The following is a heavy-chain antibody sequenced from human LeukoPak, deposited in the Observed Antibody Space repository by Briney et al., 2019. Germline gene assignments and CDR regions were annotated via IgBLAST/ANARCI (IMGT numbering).Heavy chain of an antibody. V-gene: IGHV5-51*01. CDR3: ARLTSSWSFDY. D-gene: IGHD6-13*01. J-gene: IGHJ4*02. CDR1: GYSFTYYW. Sequence: GESLQISCQGSGYSFTYYWIGWVRQMPGKGLEWMGIISPDGSDTRYSPSFQGQVTISADKSITTAYLQWSSLKASDTAMYYCARLTSSWSFDYWGQGTLVTVSS. CDR2: ISPDGSDT.